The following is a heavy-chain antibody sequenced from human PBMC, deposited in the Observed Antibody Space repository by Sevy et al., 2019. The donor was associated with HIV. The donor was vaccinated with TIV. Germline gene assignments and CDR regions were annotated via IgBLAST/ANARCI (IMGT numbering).Heavy chain of an antibody. CDR1: GFTFSDYY. J-gene: IGHJ6*03. V-gene: IGHV3-11*01. D-gene: IGHD2-2*01. Sequence: GGSLRLSCAASGFTFSDYYMSWIRQAPGKGLEWVSYISSTGNIIYADSVKGRFTISRDNAKNSLYLQMNSLRPEDTAVYYCARDFLAIPTALASYSYYYYYMDVWGKGTTVTVSS. CDR2: ISSTGNII. CDR3: ARDFLAIPTALASYSYYYYYMDV.